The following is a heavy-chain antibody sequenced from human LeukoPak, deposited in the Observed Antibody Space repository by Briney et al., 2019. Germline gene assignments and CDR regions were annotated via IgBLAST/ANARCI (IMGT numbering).Heavy chain of an antibody. CDR1: GFTFDDYG. CDR3: ARDKDYGSGSYYNEDAFDI. D-gene: IGHD3-10*01. Sequence: GGSLRLSCAASGFTFDDYGMSWVRQAPGKGLEWVSGINWNGGSTGYADSVKGRFTISRDNAKNSLYLQMNSLRAEDTALYYCARDKDYGSGSYYNEDAFDIWGQGTMVTVSS. CDR2: INWNGGST. J-gene: IGHJ3*02. V-gene: IGHV3-20*04.